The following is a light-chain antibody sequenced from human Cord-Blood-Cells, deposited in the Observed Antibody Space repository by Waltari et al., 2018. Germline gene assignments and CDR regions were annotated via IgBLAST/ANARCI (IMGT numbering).Light chain of an antibody. J-gene: IGKJ1*01. CDR3: MQALQTPT. CDR1: QSLLHINGHNY. V-gene: IGKV2-28*01. CDR2: LGS. Sequence: IVTTQSPLPMPVTPGEQASIYCRSSQSLLHINGHNYLSWYLQKPGQSPQLLIYLGSNRASGVPDRFSGSGSGTDFTLKISRVEAEDVGVYYCMQALQTPTFGQGTKVEIK.